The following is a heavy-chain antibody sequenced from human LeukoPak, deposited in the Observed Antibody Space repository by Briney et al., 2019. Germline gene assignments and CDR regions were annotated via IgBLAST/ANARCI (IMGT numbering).Heavy chain of an antibody. CDR2: IGIAGDT. Sequence: GGSLRLFCAASGFTFSSYDMHWVRQTTGKGLEWVSSIGIAGDTYYPGSVKGRFTISRENAKNSSYLQMNSLRAGDTAVYYCARAPPYSSASWGYYGMDVWGQGTTVTVSS. CDR3: ARAPPYSSASWGYYGMDV. CDR1: GFTFSSYD. J-gene: IGHJ6*02. V-gene: IGHV3-13*01. D-gene: IGHD6-6*01.